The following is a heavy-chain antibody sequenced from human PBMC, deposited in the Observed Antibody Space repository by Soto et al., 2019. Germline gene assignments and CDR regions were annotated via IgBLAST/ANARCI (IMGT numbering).Heavy chain of an antibody. D-gene: IGHD2-2*02. J-gene: IGHJ4*02. CDR3: ATSEGLYTSFDY. CDR1: GFTFSSYG. Sequence: GGSLRLSCAASGFTFSSYGMHWVRQAPGKGLEWVAVISYDGSNKYYADSVKGRFTISRDNSKNTLYLQMNSLRAEDTAVYYCATSEGLYTSFDYWGQGTLVTVSS. CDR2: ISYDGSNK. V-gene: IGHV3-30*03.